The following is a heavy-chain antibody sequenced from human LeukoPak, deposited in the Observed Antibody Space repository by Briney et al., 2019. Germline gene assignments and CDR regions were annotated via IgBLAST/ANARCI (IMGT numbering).Heavy chain of an antibody. D-gene: IGHD1-26*01. CDR3: ARRAYKFKLQRIDAFDI. J-gene: IGHJ3*02. CDR1: GYSFTSYW. CDR2: IYPGDSDT. V-gene: IGHV5-51*01. Sequence: AEALKISCRGAGYSFTSYWIGWVRQMPGKGLEGMGIIYPGDSDTRYSPSFQGQVTILADKSISTAYLQWSSLKASDTAMYYCARRAYKFKLQRIDAFDIWGQGTMATVSS.